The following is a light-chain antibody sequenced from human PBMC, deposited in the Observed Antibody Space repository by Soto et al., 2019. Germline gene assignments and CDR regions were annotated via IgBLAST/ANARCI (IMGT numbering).Light chain of an antibody. Sequence: ALQMTQSPSSLSASVGDRVTITCRASQDIRTELGWYQQKPGKAPKLLIYGATTLQSGVPSRFSGSGSGTDFTLTISDLQPGDFATYYCLQDYNYPRTFGQGTKVEVK. J-gene: IGKJ1*01. CDR3: LQDYNYPRT. CDR2: GAT. CDR1: QDIRTE. V-gene: IGKV1-6*01.